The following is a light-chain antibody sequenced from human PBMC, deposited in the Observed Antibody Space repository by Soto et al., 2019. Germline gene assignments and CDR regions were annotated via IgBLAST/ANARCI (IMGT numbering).Light chain of an antibody. J-gene: IGLJ1*01. CDR1: RSNIGAGYD. V-gene: IGLV1-40*01. CDR2: GNS. Sequence: SVLTQPPSVSGAPGQRGTISCTGSRSNIGAGYDVHWYQQLPRTAPKLLIYGNSNRHSGVPDRFSGSKSGTSASLAITGLQAEDEADYYCQSYDSSLSGYVFGTGTKVTVL. CDR3: QSYDSSLSGYV.